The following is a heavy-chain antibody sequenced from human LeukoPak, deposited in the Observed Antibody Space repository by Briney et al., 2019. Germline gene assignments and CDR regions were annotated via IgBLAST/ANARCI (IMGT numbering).Heavy chain of an antibody. Sequence: ASVKVSCKASEYTFTGYYMHWVRQAPGQGLEWMGWINPNSGGTNYAQKFQGRVTMTRDTSISTAYMELSSLRSEDTAVYYCARGPLRGVRQKNWFDPWGQGTLVTVSS. D-gene: IGHD3-10*01. CDR3: ARGPLRGVRQKNWFDP. J-gene: IGHJ5*02. V-gene: IGHV1-2*02. CDR2: INPNSGGT. CDR1: EYTFTGYY.